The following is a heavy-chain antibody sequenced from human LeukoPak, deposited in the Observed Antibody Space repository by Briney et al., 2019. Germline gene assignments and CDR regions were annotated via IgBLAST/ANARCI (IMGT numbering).Heavy chain of an antibody. CDR1: GGTSNSHA. J-gene: IGHJ4*02. CDR3: AATNDGGGYQWGDFFDF. V-gene: IGHV1-69*04. D-gene: IGHD3-22*01. Sequence: SVKVSCKASGGTSNSHAMSWVRQAPGQGLEWMGRIIPNLGTTNRAQNFQDRVTLTADKSTNTAYMELTSLTSDDTAVYYCAATNDGGGYQWGDFFDFWGQGTLVTVSS. CDR2: IIPNLGTT.